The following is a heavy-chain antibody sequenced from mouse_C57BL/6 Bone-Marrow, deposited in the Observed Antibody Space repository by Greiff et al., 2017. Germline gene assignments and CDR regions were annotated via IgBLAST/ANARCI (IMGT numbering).Heavy chain of an antibody. Sequence: EVMLVESGGGLVKPGGSLKLSCAASGFTFSSYAMSWVRQTPEKRLEWVATISDGGSYTYYPDNVKGRFTISRDNAKNNLYLQMSHLKSEDTAMYFCSIVCFLYYCSSQYYFDYWGQGTTLTVSS. CDR3: SIVCFLYYCSSQYYFDY. CDR1: GFTFSSYA. J-gene: IGHJ2*01. D-gene: IGHD1-1*01. V-gene: IGHV5-4*03. CDR2: ISDGGSYT.